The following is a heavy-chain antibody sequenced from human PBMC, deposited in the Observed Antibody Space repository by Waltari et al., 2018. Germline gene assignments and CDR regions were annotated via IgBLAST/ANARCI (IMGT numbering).Heavy chain of an antibody. J-gene: IGHJ3*02. CDR2: IYHSGST. Sequence: QVQLQESGPGLVKPSETLSLTCAVSGYSISSGYYWGWIRQPPGKGLEWIGSIYHSGSTYYNPSLKSRVTISVDTSKNQFSLKLSSVTAADTAVYYCARRGGVPAAPMSLRVGAFDIWGQGTMVTVSS. V-gene: IGHV4-38-2*01. D-gene: IGHD2-2*01. CDR1: GYSISSGYY. CDR3: ARRGGVPAAPMSLRVGAFDI.